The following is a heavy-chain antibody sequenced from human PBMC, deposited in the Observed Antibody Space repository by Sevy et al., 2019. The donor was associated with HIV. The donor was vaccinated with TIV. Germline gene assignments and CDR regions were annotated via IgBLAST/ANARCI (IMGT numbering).Heavy chain of an antibody. D-gene: IGHD3-10*01. CDR3: ARVGYYYGSGSDYDAFDI. CDR1: GFSLSSYE. V-gene: IGHV3-48*03. CDR2: ISSSGSTI. J-gene: IGHJ3*02. Sequence: GGSLRLSCAASGFSLSSYEMNWVRQAPGKGLEWVSYISSSGSTIYYADSVKGRFTISRDNAKNSLYLQMNSLRAEDTAVYYCARVGYYYGSGSDYDAFDIWGQGPMVTVSS.